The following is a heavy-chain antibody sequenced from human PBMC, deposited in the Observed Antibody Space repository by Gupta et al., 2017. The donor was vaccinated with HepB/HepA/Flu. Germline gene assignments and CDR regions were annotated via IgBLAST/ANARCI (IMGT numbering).Heavy chain of an antibody. D-gene: IGHD2/OR15-2a*01. CDR3: AREAVTEEIGFDY. Sequence: QVQLVESGGGLVKPGGSLRLSCAASGFTFSDYYMSWIRQAPGKGLEWVSYISSSGSNIYYADAVKGRFTISRDNAKNSLYLQMKRKRAEDTAVYYCAREAVTEEIGFDYWGQGTLVTVSS. CDR2: ISSSGSNI. CDR1: GFTFSDYY. J-gene: IGHJ4*02. V-gene: IGHV3-11*01.